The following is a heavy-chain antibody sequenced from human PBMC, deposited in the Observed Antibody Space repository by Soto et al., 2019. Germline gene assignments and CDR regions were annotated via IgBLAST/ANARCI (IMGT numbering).Heavy chain of an antibody. D-gene: IGHD2-15*01. CDR1: GFTFSNYG. CDR3: VREDSFRDCSAP. CDR2: IWYDGSRK. J-gene: IGHJ5*02. Sequence: QVQLVESGGGVVQPGRSLRLSCAASGFTFSNYGMHWVRQAPDKGLEWVAVIWYDGSRKYYADSVKGRFTISRDDSKKTPYLEMSSLRVDDTAVYYCVREDSFRDCSAPWGQGTLVTVSS. V-gene: IGHV3-33*01.